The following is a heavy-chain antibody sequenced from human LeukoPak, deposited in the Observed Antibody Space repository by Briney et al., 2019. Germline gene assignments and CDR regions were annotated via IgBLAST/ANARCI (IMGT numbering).Heavy chain of an antibody. V-gene: IGHV1-2*02. Sequence: ASVKVSCKASGYTFTGYYMHWVRQAPGQGLEWMGWINPNSGGTNYAQRFQGRVTMTRDTSISTAYMELSRLRSDDTAVYYCARDREGYSSGWFDYWGQGTLVTVSS. CDR3: ARDREGYSSGWFDY. CDR2: INPNSGGT. D-gene: IGHD6-19*01. CDR1: GYTFTGYY. J-gene: IGHJ4*02.